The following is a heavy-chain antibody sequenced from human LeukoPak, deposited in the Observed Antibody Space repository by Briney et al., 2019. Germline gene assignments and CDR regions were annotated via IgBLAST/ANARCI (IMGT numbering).Heavy chain of an antibody. V-gene: IGHV3-21*01. CDR2: ISSSSSYI. D-gene: IGHD6-6*01. J-gene: IGHJ4*02. CDR1: AFTFRTYA. Sequence: PGGSLRLSCAASAFTFRTYAMHWVRQAPGKGLEWVSSISSSSSYIYYADSVKGRFTISRDNAKNSLYLQMNSLRAEDTAVYYCARGVSSSSDYWGQGTLVTVSS. CDR3: ARGVSSSSDY.